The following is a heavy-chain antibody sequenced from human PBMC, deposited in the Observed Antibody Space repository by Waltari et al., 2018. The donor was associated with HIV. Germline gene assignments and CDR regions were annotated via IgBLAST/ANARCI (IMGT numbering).Heavy chain of an antibody. V-gene: IGHV4-59*01. D-gene: IGHD4-17*01. CDR2: IYYSGST. J-gene: IGHJ4*02. CDR1: GGSISSFY. CDR3: AREVMGYGFDY. Sequence: QVQLQESGPGLVKPSETLSLTCTVSGGSISSFYWSWIRQPPGKGLEWLGYIYYSGSTNYNPSLKSRVTISVDTSKNQFSLRLKSVTAADTAVYYCAREVMGYGFDYWGQGTLVTVSS.